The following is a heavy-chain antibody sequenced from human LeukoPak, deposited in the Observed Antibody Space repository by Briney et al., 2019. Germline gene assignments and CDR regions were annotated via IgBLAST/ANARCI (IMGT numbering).Heavy chain of an antibody. CDR1: GYTFTSYA. D-gene: IGHD5-24*01. Sequence: ASVKVSCKASGYTFTSYAMNWVRQAPGQGLEWMGWMNPNSGNTGYAQKFQGRVTMTRNTSISTAYMELSSLRSEDTAVYYCARWIAEMAWYYMDVWGKGTTVTISS. V-gene: IGHV1-8*02. CDR3: ARWIAEMAWYYMDV. CDR2: MNPNSGNT. J-gene: IGHJ6*03.